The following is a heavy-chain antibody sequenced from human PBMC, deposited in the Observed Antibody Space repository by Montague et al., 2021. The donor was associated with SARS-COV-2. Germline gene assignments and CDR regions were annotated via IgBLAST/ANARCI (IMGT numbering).Heavy chain of an antibody. V-gene: IGHV3-74*03. D-gene: IGHD2-15*01. CDR2: INPDGSRT. J-gene: IGHJ6*02. CDR3: AGAPHCGGGSCFSFDYYGLDV. CDR1: GFTFSNYW. Sequence: SFRLSCSASGFTFSNYWWYWVRQVPGKGLVWVSRINPDGSRTTYXDSVKGRFTISRDNAKNTVYLQMSGLRVEDTAVYYCAGAPHCGGGSCFSFDYYGLDVWGQGTTVSVSS.